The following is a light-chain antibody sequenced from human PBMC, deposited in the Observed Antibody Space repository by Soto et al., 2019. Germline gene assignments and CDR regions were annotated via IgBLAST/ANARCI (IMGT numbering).Light chain of an antibody. CDR2: AAS. V-gene: IGKV1-39*01. Sequence: DIQMTQSPSSLSASVGDRVTITCRANQSITTYLNWYQQRPGKAPKLLIYAASSLQGGVPSRFGGSGSGTDFTLTISSLQPEDFATYYCQQSYSTPYTFGQGTKLEIK. CDR3: QQSYSTPYT. CDR1: QSITTY. J-gene: IGKJ2*01.